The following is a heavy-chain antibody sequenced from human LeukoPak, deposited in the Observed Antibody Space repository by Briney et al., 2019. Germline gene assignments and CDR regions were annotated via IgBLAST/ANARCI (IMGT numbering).Heavy chain of an antibody. CDR3: ARKRRWELSFDAFDI. Sequence: ASVKVSCKASGYTFTGYYMHWVRQAPGQGLEWMGWINPNSGGTNYAQKFQGRVTMTRDTSISTAYMELSRLRSEDTAVYYCARKRRWELSFDAFDIWGQGTMVTVSS. CDR2: INPNSGGT. D-gene: IGHD1-26*01. CDR1: GYTFTGYY. J-gene: IGHJ3*02. V-gene: IGHV1-2*02.